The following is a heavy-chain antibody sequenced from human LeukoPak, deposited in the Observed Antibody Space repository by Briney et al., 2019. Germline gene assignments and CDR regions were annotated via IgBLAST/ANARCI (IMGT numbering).Heavy chain of an antibody. J-gene: IGHJ5*02. D-gene: IGHD3-22*01. CDR2: IYYSGST. V-gene: IGHV4-59*01. CDR1: GGSISSYY. CDR3: ARGGHYYDSTGWFDP. Sequence: PSETLSLTCTVSGGSISSYYWSWIWQPPGKGLGWIGYIYYSGSTNYNPSLKSRVTISVDTSKNQFSLKLSSVTAADTAVYYCARGGHYYDSTGWFDPWGQGTLVTVSS.